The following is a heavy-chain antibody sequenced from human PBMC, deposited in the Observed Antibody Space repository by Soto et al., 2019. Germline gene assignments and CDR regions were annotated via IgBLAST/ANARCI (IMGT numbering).Heavy chain of an antibody. Sequence: LKISFKGSGYSFTSYWISWVRQMPGKGLEWMGRIDPSDSYTNYSPSFQGHVTISADKSISTAYLQWSSLKASHTAMYYCGTRMVRAGDAFDIWGQGIMVTV. J-gene: IGHJ3*02. V-gene: IGHV5-10-1*01. D-gene: IGHD2-8*01. CDR2: IDPSDSYT. CDR1: GYSFTSYW. CDR3: GTRMVRAGDAFDI.